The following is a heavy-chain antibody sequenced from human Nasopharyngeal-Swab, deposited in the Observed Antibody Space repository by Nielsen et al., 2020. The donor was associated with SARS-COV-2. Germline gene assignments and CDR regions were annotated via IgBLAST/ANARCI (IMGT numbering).Heavy chain of an antibody. D-gene: IGHD2-2*01. CDR3: RVVPAAMWHYYYGMDV. V-gene: IGHV1-24*01. J-gene: IGHJ6*02. CDR2: FDPEDGET. CDR1: GYTLTELS. Sequence: ASVKVSCKVSGYTLTELSMHWVRQAPGKGLEWMGGFDPEDGETIYAQKFQGRVTMTEDTSTDTAYMELSSLRSEDTAVYYCRVVPAAMWHYYYGMDVWGQGTTVTVSS.